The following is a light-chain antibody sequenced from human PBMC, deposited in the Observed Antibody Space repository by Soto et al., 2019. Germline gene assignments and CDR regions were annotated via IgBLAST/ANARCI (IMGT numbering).Light chain of an antibody. V-gene: IGLV1-40*01. Sequence: QSVLTQPPSVSGAPGQRVTISCTGSSSNIGAGYDVHWYQQLPGTAPKLLIYGNSNRPSGVPDRFSGSKSGTSASLAITGLQAEDEADYYCQSYDRSLSGHVVFGGGTKVTVL. CDR1: SSNIGAGYD. J-gene: IGLJ2*01. CDR2: GNS. CDR3: QSYDRSLSGHVV.